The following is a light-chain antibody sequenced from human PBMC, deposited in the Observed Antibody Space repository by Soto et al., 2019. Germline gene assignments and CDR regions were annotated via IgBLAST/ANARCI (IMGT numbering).Light chain of an antibody. CDR3: QHYNTYPWT. CDR2: KAS. CDR1: QSISSW. V-gene: IGKV1-5*03. J-gene: IGKJ1*01. Sequence: DIHMTQSPSILSASVGDRVTITCRASQSISSWLAWYQHKPGKAPNLLIHKASHLESGVPSRFSGSGSGTEFTLTISSLQPGDFATYYCQHYNTYPWTFGQGTTVDI.